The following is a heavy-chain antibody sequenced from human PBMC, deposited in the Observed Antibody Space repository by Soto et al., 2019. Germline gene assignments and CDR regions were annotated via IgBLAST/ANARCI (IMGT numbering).Heavy chain of an antibody. V-gene: IGHV4-28*01. CDR3: ARREIQGPVDY. D-gene: IGHD1-26*01. Sequence: SETLSLTCAVSGYSISSSNWWGWIRQPPGKGLEWIGYIYYSGTTYYNPSLKSRVTMSVDTSKNQFSLKLTSVTAVDTAVYYCARREIQGPVDYWGQGTLVTVS. J-gene: IGHJ4*02. CDR1: GYSISSSNW. CDR2: IYYSGTT.